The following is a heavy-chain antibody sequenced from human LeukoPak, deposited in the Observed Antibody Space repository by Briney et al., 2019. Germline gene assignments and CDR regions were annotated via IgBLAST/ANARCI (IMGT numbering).Heavy chain of an antibody. V-gene: IGHV4-61*02. CDR2: IYSSGRT. CDR3: ATYTPYGGNSHYYMDV. CDR1: GRFLSSGSDY. Sequence: TLSFTCAVSGRFLSSGSDYWTWVPRPTGKGLELIGRIYSSGRTYYNASRKSRVTIAHDTSNNQFPLKLSSVTAAATDVYYCATYTPYGGNSHYYMDVWGKGTTVTISS. J-gene: IGHJ6*03. D-gene: IGHD4-23*01.